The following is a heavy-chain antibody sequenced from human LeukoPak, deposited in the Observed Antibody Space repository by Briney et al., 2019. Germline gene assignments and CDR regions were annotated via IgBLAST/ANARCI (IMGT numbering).Heavy chain of an antibody. CDR2: ISSSSSYI. D-gene: IGHD5-24*01. CDR1: GFTFSSYS. V-gene: IGHV3-21*01. J-gene: IGHJ4*02. CDR3: AREEEMATASDY. Sequence: PGGSLRLSCATSGFTFSSYSMNWVRQAPGKGLEWVSSISSSSSYIYYADSVKGRFTISRDNAKNSLYLQMNSLRAEDTAVYYCAREEEMATASDYWGQGTLVIVSS.